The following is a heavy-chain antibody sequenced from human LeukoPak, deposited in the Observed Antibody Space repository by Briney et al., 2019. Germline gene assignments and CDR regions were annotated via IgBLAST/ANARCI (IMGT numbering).Heavy chain of an antibody. Sequence: GGSLRLSCAASGFTFSNYAMNWVRQAPGKGLEWVSVISGSGGSTYHADSVKGRFTISRDNSKNTLYLQINSLRAEDTAVYYCAKGRGTFWSGLVSDYWGQGTLVTVSS. D-gene: IGHD3-3*01. J-gene: IGHJ4*02. CDR1: GFTFSNYA. V-gene: IGHV3-23*01. CDR2: ISGSGGST. CDR3: AKGRGTFWSGLVSDY.